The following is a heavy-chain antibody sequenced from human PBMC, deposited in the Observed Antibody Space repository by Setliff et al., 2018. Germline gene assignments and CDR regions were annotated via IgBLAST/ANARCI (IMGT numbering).Heavy chain of an antibody. CDR1: GGSISSGDYY. D-gene: IGHD3-22*01. V-gene: IGHV4-30-4*08. J-gene: IGHJ4*02. Sequence: SETLSLTCTVSGGSISSGDYYWSWIRQPPGKGLEWIGYICSSGSTYYNPSLKSRVSISVDTSKNQFSLKLSSVTAADTAVYYCARESRYYYDNLGTLDYWGQGTLVTAPQ. CDR3: ARESRYYYDNLGTLDY. CDR2: ICSSGST.